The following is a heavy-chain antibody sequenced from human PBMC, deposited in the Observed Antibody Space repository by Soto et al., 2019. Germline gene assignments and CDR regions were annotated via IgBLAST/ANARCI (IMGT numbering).Heavy chain of an antibody. Sequence: QVQLVQSGAEVKKPGASVKVSCKASGYTFSNDAITWVRQAPGQGLEWMGWVSAYNGNTNYAQKFKGRVTMTTDTSTSTAYVEIRRLRYDDTAVYFCARASRYYWNYMMYWGQGTLVTVSS. CDR2: VSAYNGNT. CDR1: GYTFSNDA. J-gene: IGHJ4*02. CDR3: ARASRYYWNYMMY. D-gene: IGHD1-7*01. V-gene: IGHV1-18*01.